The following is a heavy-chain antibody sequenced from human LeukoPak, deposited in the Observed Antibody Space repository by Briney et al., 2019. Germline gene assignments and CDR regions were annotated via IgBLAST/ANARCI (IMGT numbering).Heavy chain of an antibody. CDR3: VKDFGRVRGTPDS. D-gene: IGHD2/OR15-2a*01. V-gene: IGHV3-64D*06. CDR1: GFVFSIYT. Sequence: GGCLRLSCSASGFVFSIYTMYWVRQAPGKGPEYVSTISGSGNGGSIYYADSVKGRFTISRDDSKSIVYLQMNGLRSEDTAVYYCVKDFGRVRGTPDSWGQGTLVTVSS. J-gene: IGHJ4*02. CDR2: ISGSGNGGSI.